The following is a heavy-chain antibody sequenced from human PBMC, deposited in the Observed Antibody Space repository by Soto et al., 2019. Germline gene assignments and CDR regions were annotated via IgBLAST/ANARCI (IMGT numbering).Heavy chain of an antibody. J-gene: IGHJ4*02. D-gene: IGHD5-18*01. CDR1: GYRFTTFY. Sequence: QVQLVQSGAEVKKPGASVRVSCKASGYRFTTFYIHWVRQAPGQGLEWMGRMNLDTGGTTYAQKFQGRVTMTRDTSISTAYMEVTNLKSDGTAIYYCARDGNFAFRGYSFGFDFWGQGTLVTVSS. V-gene: IGHV1-2*06. CDR2: MNLDTGGT. CDR3: ARDGNFAFRGYSFGFDF.